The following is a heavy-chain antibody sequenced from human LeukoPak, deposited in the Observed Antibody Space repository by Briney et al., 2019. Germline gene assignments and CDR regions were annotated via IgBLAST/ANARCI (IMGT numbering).Heavy chain of an antibody. D-gene: IGHD2-2*01. V-gene: IGHV3-9*01. CDR2: ISWNSGRI. Sequence: GGSLRLSCAASGFIFDDYAMHWVRQAPGKGLEWVSGISWNSGRIGYADSVKGRFTISRDNAKNSLFLQMNSLRAEDTAVYYCARLPAYCSSTSCYYDYWGQGTLVTVSS. CDR1: GFIFDDYA. CDR3: ARLPAYCSSTSCYYDY. J-gene: IGHJ4*02.